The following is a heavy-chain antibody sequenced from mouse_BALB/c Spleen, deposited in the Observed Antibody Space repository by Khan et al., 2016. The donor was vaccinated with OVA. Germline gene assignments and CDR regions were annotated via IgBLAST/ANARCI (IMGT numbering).Heavy chain of an antibody. V-gene: IGHV3-2*02. Sequence: EVQLQESGPGLVKPSQSLSLTCTVTGYSITSGSGWNWIRQFPGNKLEWMGYISYSGRTNYNPSLKSRISINRDTSKNQFFLQLNSGTTEDTATYYCARTARIKYWGQGTTLTVSS. D-gene: IGHD1-2*01. CDR2: ISYSGRT. J-gene: IGHJ2*01. CDR3: ARTARIKY. CDR1: GYSITSGSG.